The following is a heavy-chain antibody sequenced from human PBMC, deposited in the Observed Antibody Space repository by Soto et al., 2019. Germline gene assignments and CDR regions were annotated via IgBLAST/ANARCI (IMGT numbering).Heavy chain of an antibody. Sequence: GGSLRLSCAASGFTFSSYAMSWVRQAPGKGLEWVSAISGSGGSTYYADSVKGRFTISRDNSKNTLYLQMNSLRAEDTAVYYCAKDSARYYGSGSYYIPEYFQHWGQGTLVTVSS. CDR1: GFTFSSYA. D-gene: IGHD3-10*01. J-gene: IGHJ1*01. CDR2: ISGSGGST. CDR3: AKDSARYYGSGSYYIPEYFQH. V-gene: IGHV3-23*01.